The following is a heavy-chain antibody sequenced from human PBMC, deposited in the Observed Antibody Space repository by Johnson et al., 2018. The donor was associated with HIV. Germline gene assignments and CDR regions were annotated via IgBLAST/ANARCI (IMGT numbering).Heavy chain of an antibody. Sequence: QVQLVESGGGVVRPGRSLRLSCAASGFIFSTYAMHWVRQVPGKGLEWVALISYDGTDKYYADSVKGRFTISRDNSKNTLYLQMNSLRAEDTAVYYCARVGGYAFDIWGQGTMVTVSS. J-gene: IGHJ3*02. CDR2: ISYDGTDK. CDR1: GFIFSTYA. D-gene: IGHD3-16*01. V-gene: IGHV3-30*03. CDR3: ARVGGYAFDI.